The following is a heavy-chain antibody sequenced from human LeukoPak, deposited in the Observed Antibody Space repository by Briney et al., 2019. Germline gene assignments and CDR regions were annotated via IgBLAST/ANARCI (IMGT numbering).Heavy chain of an antibody. V-gene: IGHV3-23*01. CDR3: AKGAEIDH. J-gene: IGHJ4*02. Sequence: GGSLRLSCAASGFNFNDFAMSWVRQAPGKGLEWLSAMTGPADTTYYAESVKGRFTISRDYSKSMVFLQMNSLRVEDTAIYYCAKGAEIDHWGQGTLVTVSS. CDR2: MTGPADTT. CDR1: GFNFNDFA.